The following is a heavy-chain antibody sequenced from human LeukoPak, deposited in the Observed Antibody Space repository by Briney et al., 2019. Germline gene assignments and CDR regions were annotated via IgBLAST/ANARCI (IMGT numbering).Heavy chain of an antibody. CDR1: GFTFSSYE. Sequence: GGSLRLSCAASGFTFSSYEMNWVRQAPGKGLEWVSYISSSGSTIYYADSVKGRFTISRDNAKNSLYLQMNSLRAEDTAVYYCVELGITMIGGVGGKGTTVTISS. CDR3: VELGITMIGGV. V-gene: IGHV3-48*03. CDR2: ISSSGSTI. J-gene: IGHJ6*04. D-gene: IGHD3-10*02.